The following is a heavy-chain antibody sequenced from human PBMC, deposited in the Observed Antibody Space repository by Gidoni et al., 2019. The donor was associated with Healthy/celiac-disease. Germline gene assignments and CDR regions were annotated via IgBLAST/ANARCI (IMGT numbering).Heavy chain of an antibody. V-gene: IGHV3-9*01. CDR1: GFSYEHYA. Sequence: EVQLVESGGGLVQPGRSLRLSCGDSGFSYEHYAMHWVRQAPGKGLEWGSGSSLNSGSIGYADSVKGRLTISRDNAKNSLYLQMSSLRAEDTALYSCAKDSSGHDLFYGMDVWGQGTTVTVSS. CDR2: SSLNSGSI. J-gene: IGHJ6*02. D-gene: IGHD5-12*01. CDR3: AKDSSGHDLFYGMDV.